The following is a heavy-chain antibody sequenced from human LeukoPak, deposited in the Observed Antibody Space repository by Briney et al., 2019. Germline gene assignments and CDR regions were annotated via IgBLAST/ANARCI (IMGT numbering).Heavy chain of an antibody. Sequence: GGSLRLSCAASGFTFSTYDMHWVRQAQGEGLEWVSYFGNSGTIYYADSVKGRFTISRDNAKNSLYLQMNSLRVEDTAVYYCAGYGDYPYWGRGTLVSVSS. J-gene: IGHJ4*02. CDR2: FGNSGTI. CDR3: AGYGDYPY. CDR1: GFTFSTYD. V-gene: IGHV3-48*01. D-gene: IGHD4-17*01.